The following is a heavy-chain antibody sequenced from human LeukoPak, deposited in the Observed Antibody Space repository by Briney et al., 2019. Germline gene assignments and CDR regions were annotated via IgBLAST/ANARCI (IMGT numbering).Heavy chain of an antibody. V-gene: IGHV3-30*18. D-gene: IGHD3-10*01. CDR2: ISYDGSNK. Sequence: GGSLRLSCAASGLTFSRCAMGWVRLAPGKGLEWVAVISYDGSNKYYADSVKGRFTISRDNSKNTLYLQMNSLRAEGTAVYYCAKSGRFGELFIDFDYWGQGALVTVSS. CDR3: AKSGRFGELFIDFDY. J-gene: IGHJ4*02. CDR1: GLTFSRCA.